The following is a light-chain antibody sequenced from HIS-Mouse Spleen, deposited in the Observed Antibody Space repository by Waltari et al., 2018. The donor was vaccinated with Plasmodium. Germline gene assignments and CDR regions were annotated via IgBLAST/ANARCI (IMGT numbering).Light chain of an antibody. J-gene: IGKJ3*01. V-gene: IGKV3-15*01. Sequence: ELVMTQSPATLSVSPGATATPSCRASQSVSSNLAWYQQKPGQAPRLLIYGASTRATGIPARFSGSGSGTEFTLTISSLQSEDFAVYYCQQYNNWPFTFGPGTKVDIK. CDR3: QQYNNWPFT. CDR1: QSVSSN. CDR2: GAS.